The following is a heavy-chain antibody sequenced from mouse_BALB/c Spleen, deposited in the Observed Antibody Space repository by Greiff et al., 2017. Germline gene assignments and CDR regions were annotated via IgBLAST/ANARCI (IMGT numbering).Heavy chain of an antibody. D-gene: IGHD1-1*01. CDR1: GFTFSSFG. CDR2: ISSGSSTI. Sequence: EVNVVESGGGLVQPGGSRKLSCAASGFTFSSFGMHWVRQAPEKGLEWVAYISSGSSTIYYADTVKGRFTISRDNPKNTLFLQMTSLRSEDTAMYYCAKGTTVGVYAMDYWGQGTSVTVSS. CDR3: AKGTTVGVYAMDY. V-gene: IGHV5-17*02. J-gene: IGHJ4*01.